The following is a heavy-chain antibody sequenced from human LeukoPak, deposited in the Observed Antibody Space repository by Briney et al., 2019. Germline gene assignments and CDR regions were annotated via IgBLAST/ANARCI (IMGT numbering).Heavy chain of an antibody. CDR1: GYTFTSYD. Sequence: ASVKVSCKASGYTFTSYDINWVRQATGRGLEWMGCMNPNSGNTDYAQKFQGRVTITRNTSINTAYMELSSLRSEDTAVYYCARGPHYDFWSGPFLRGRLNWFDPWGQGTLVTVSS. CDR2: MNPNSGNT. D-gene: IGHD3-3*01. V-gene: IGHV1-8*03. J-gene: IGHJ5*02. CDR3: ARGPHYDFWSGPFLRGRLNWFDP.